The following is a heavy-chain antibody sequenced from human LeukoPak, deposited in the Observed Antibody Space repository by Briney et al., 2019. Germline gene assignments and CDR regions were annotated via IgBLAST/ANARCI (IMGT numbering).Heavy chain of an antibody. CDR3: AKDPHYYDSSCYPNYTFDY. Sequence: GRSLRLSCAASGFILSSYAMSWVRQPPGKGLEWVSAIRGSGGRTYYADSVKGRFTISRDNSKNTLCLQMNSLRAEDTAVYYCAKDPHYYDSSCYPNYTFDYWGQGTLVTVSS. J-gene: IGHJ4*02. V-gene: IGHV3-23*01. CDR2: IRGSGGRT. D-gene: IGHD3-22*01. CDR1: GFILSSYA.